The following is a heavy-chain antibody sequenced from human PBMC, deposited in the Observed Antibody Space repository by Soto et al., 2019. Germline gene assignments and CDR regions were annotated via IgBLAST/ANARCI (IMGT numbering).Heavy chain of an antibody. CDR1: GVSISSGNW. J-gene: IGHJ4*02. V-gene: IGHV4-4*02. CDR2: VYRDGSA. Sequence: PSETLSLTCDVSGVSISSGNWWSWVRQPPGKELEWIGEVYRDGSANYHPSLERRVTISVDTSKNQFSLGLSSVTAADTAIYYCARLIYDSRLNYLYFDSWGQGMLVTVSS. CDR3: ARLIYDSRLNYLYFDS. D-gene: IGHD3-22*01.